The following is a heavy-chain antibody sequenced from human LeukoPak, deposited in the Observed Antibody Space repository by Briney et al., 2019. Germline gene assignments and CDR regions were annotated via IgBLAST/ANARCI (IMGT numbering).Heavy chain of an antibody. J-gene: IGHJ3*02. Sequence: SETLSLTCTVSGGSISSYYWSWIRQPPGKGLEWIGYIYYSGSTNYNPSLKSRVTISVDTSKNQFSLKLSSVTAADTAVYYCARVARNYGSRAFDIWGQGTMVTVSS. D-gene: IGHD4-11*01. CDR1: GGSISSYY. V-gene: IGHV4-59*01. CDR2: IYYSGST. CDR3: ARVARNYGSRAFDI.